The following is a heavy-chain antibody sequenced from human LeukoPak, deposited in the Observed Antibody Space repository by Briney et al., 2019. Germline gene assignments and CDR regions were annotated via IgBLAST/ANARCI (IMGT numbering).Heavy chain of an antibody. CDR3: ARVSVDRAKDY. CDR2: INHSGST. J-gene: IGHJ4*02. D-gene: IGHD5-18*01. V-gene: IGHV4-34*01. CDR1: GGSFSGYY. Sequence: PSETLSLTCAVYGGSFSGYYWSWIRQPPGKGLEWIGEINHSGSTNYNPSLKSRVTISVDTSKNQFSLKLSSVTAADTAVYYCARVSVDRAKDYWGQGTLVTVSS.